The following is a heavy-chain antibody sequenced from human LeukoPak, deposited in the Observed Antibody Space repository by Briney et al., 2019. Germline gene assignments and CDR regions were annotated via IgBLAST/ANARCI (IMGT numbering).Heavy chain of an antibody. CDR2: IYYSGST. Sequence: PSETLSLTCTVSGGSISSYYWSWIRQPPGKGLEWIGSIYYSGSTYYNPSLKSRVTISVDTSKNQFSLKLSSVTAADTAVYYCARQGSSSWYDLGAFDIWGQGTMVTVSS. CDR3: ARQGSSSWYDLGAFDI. D-gene: IGHD6-13*01. CDR1: GGSISSYY. V-gene: IGHV4-39*01. J-gene: IGHJ3*02.